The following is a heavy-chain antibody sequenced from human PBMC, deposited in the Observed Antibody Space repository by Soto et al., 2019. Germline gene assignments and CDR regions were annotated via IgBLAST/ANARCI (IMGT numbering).Heavy chain of an antibody. D-gene: IGHD3-10*01. Sequence: ASVKVSCKASGYTFTAYYIHWVRQAPGQGPEWMAWINPDTGATYSAPKFQGRVTVTSDTSINTSSMELSSLRSDDTAVYYCARVKYGNLRHPTSRFDPWGQGTLVTVSS. CDR1: GYTFTAYY. CDR2: INPDTGAT. J-gene: IGHJ5*02. V-gene: IGHV1-2*02. CDR3: ARVKYGNLRHPTSRFDP.